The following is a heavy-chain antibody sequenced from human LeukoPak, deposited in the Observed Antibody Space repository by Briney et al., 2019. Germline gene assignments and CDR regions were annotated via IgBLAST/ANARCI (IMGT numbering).Heavy chain of an antibody. V-gene: IGHV1-2*06. CDR3: ARAYYYGSGSQPPGYYYYGMDV. Sequence: ASVKVSCKASGYTFTGYYMHWVRQAPGQGLEWRGRINSNSGGTNYAQKFQGRVTMTRDTSISTAYMELSRLRSDDTAVYYCARAYYYGSGSQPPGYYYYGMDVWGQGTTVTVSS. J-gene: IGHJ6*02. D-gene: IGHD3-10*01. CDR1: GYTFTGYY. CDR2: INSNSGGT.